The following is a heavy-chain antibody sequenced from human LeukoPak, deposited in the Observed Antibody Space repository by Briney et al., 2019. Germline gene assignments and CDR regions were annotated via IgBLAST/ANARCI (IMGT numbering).Heavy chain of an antibody. J-gene: IGHJ2*01. CDR3: ARHYYDSHPERDWYFDL. CDR2: IYYSGST. CDR1: GGSISSYY. V-gene: IGHV4-59*08. Sequence: PSETLSLTCTVSGGSISSYYWSWIRQPPGKGLEWIGYIYYSGSTNYNPSLKSRVTISVDTSKNQFSLKLSSVTAADTAVYYCARHYYDSHPERDWYFDLWGRGTLVTVSS. D-gene: IGHD3-22*01.